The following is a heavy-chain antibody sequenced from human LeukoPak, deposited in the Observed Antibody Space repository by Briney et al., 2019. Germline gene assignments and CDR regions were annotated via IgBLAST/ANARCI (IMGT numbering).Heavy chain of an antibody. CDR3: ARSIVPGTRIIDY. V-gene: IGHV4-39*01. D-gene: IGHD6-19*01. CDR1: GGSISSSSYY. CDR2: IYYNGDT. J-gene: IGHJ4*02. Sequence: PSETLSLTCTVSGGSISSSSYYWGWIRQPPGKGLEWIGNIYYNGDTYYNPSLKSRVTISVDTSKNQFSLKLSSVTAADTAVYYCARSIVPGTRIIDYWGQGTLVTVSS.